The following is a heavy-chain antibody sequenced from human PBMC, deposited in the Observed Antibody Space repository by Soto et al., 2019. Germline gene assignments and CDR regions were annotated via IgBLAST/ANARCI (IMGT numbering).Heavy chain of an antibody. J-gene: IGHJ4*02. CDR3: ATIVGANDY. Sequence: ETLSLTCTVSRASIYTYSWTWIRQPAGKGLQWIGHIYSSGSANYSPSLKSRVSMSVDSSKNQISLKLSSVTAADTAVYYCATIVGANDYWGQGTLVTVSS. V-gene: IGHV4-4*07. CDR1: RASIYTYS. CDR2: IYSSGSA. D-gene: IGHD1-26*01.